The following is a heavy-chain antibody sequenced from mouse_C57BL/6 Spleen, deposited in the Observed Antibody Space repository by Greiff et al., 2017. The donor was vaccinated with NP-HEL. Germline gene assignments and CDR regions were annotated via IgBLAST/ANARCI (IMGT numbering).Heavy chain of an antibody. D-gene: IGHD2-3*01. CDR2: ISYDGSN. CDR3: ARDDGYQYYFDY. V-gene: IGHV3-6*01. CDR1: GYSITSGYY. J-gene: IGHJ2*01. Sequence: EVQLQQSGPGLVKPSQSLSLTCSVTGYSITSGYYWNWIRQFPGNKLEWMGYISYDGSNNYNPSLKNRISITRDTSKNQFFLKLNSVTTEDTATYYCARDDGYQYYFDYWGQGTTLTVSS.